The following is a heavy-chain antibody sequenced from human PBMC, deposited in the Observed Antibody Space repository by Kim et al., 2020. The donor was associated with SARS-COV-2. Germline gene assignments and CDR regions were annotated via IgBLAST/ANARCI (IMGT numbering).Heavy chain of an antibody. J-gene: IGHJ3*02. D-gene: IGHD3-22*01. Sequence: SETLSLTCTVSGGSISSSSYYWGWIRQPPGKGLEWIGSIYYSGSTYYNPSLKSRVTISVDTSKNQFSLKLSSVTAADTAVYYCARDLNYYYDQRAFDIWGQGTMVTVSS. CDR2: IYYSGST. CDR1: GGSISSSSYY. V-gene: IGHV4-39*07. CDR3: ARDLNYYYDQRAFDI.